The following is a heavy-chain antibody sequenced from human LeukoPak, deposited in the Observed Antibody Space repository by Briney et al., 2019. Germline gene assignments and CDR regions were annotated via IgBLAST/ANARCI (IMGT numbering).Heavy chain of an antibody. Sequence: GGSLRLSCAASGFTFSSYSMNWVRQAPGKGLEWVSSISSSSSYIYYADSVRGRFTITRDNSKNTLYLQMNSLRAEDTAVYYCAKAQYYGLGLSAFDIWGQGTMVTVSS. CDR2: ISSSSSYI. V-gene: IGHV3-21*01. CDR1: GFTFSSYS. CDR3: AKAQYYGLGLSAFDI. D-gene: IGHD3-10*01. J-gene: IGHJ3*02.